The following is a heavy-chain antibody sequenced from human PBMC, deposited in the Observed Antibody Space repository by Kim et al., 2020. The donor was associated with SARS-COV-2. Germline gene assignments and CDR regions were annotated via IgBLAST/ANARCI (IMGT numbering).Heavy chain of an antibody. CDR3: ATNIVGATRDY. V-gene: IGHV3-30*04. J-gene: IGHJ4*02. CDR1: GFTFSNYA. CDR2: ISYDGSNE. Sequence: GSLRLSCAASGFTFSNYAMHWVRQAPGKGLEWVAVISYDGSNEYYADSVKGRFTISRDNSKNTLDLQMNSLRAEDTAVYYCATNIVGATRDYWGQGALVPVPS. D-gene: IGHD1-26*01.